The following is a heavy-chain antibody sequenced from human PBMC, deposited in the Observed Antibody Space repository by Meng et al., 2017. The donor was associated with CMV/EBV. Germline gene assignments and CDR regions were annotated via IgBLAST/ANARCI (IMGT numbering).Heavy chain of an antibody. D-gene: IGHD3-3*01. V-gene: IGHV3-7*01. Sequence: SCAASGFTFSSYWMSWVRQAPGKGLEWVANIKQDGSEKYYVDSVKGRFTISRDNAKNSLYLQMNSLRAEDTAVYYCASDFWSGYSGYYYYGMDVWGQGTTVTVSS. CDR3: ASDFWSGYSGYYYYGMDV. J-gene: IGHJ6*02. CDR2: IKQDGSEK. CDR1: GFTFSSYW.